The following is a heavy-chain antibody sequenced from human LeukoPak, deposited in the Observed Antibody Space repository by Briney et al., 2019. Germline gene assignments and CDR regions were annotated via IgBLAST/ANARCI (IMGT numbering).Heavy chain of an antibody. D-gene: IGHD3-22*01. V-gene: IGHV3-21*01. CDR1: GFTFSNFN. J-gene: IGHJ4*02. CDR2: ISSGSSYI. CDR3: AKGGDSSSGDY. Sequence: GGSLRLSCAASGFTFSNFNMNWVRQAPGKGLEWVSSISSGSSYIYYADSVKGRFTTSRDNAKNSLNLQMNSLRAEDTAVYYCAKGGDSSSGDYWGQGTLVTVSS.